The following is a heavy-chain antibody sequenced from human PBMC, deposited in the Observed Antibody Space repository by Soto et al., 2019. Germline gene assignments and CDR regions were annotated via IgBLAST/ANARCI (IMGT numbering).Heavy chain of an antibody. V-gene: IGHV3-23*01. CDR2: ISGSGGST. CDR1: GFTFSSYA. CDR3: AKDRRTTVVTPGYFDY. D-gene: IGHD4-17*01. Sequence: GGSLRLSCAASGFTFSSYAMSWVRQAPGKGLEWVSAISGSGGSTYYADSVKGRFTISRDNSKNTLYLQMNSLRAEDTAVYYCAKDRRTTVVTPGYFDYWGQGTLVTVSS. J-gene: IGHJ4*02.